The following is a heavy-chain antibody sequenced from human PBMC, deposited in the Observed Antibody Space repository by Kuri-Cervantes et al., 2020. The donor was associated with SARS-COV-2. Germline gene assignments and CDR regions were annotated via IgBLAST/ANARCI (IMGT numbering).Heavy chain of an antibody. CDR2: INPKTGGA. V-gene: IGHV1-2*02. CDR1: GYTFTDYY. D-gene: IGHD6-13*01. Sequence: ASVKVFCKASGYTFTDYYIHWVRQAPGQGLEWMGWINPKTGGAKYAQKFQGRVTMTRDTSISTAYMELSRLRSDDTAVYYCARDAIVTVGSWYDYRGQGTLVTVSS. J-gene: IGHJ4*02. CDR3: ARDAIVTVGSWYDY.